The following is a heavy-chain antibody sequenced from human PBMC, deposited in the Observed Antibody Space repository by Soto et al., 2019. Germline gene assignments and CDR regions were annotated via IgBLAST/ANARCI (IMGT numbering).Heavy chain of an antibody. V-gene: IGHV3-23*01. CDR2: ISGSGGST. J-gene: IGHJ4*02. D-gene: IGHD6-19*01. CDR3: AKRGAGPYFDY. CDR1: GFTFSSYA. Sequence: EVQLLESGGGLVQPGGSLRLSCAASGFTFSSYAMRWVRQAPGKGLEWVSVISGSGGSTYYADSVKGRFTISRDNSKNTLYLHMNSLRAEYTAVYYCAKRGAGPYFDYWGQGTLVTVSS.